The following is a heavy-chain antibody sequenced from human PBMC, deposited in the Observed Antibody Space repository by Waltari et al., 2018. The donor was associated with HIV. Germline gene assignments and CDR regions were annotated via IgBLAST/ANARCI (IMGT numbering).Heavy chain of an antibody. CDR3: ARGLDILTGYYHWFSDL. J-gene: IGHJ2*01. CDR2: VYISGSS. V-gene: IGHV4-61*02. D-gene: IGHD3-9*01. Sequence: QVQLQESGPGLVKPSQTLSLPCPVSGGSITSGSYYWIWIRHPAGKGLEWIGRVYISGSSNYNPSLRSRVTMSLDTSKNQFSLKLSSVTAADTAVYYCARGLDILTGYYHWFSDLWGRGTLVTVSS. CDR1: GGSITSGSYY.